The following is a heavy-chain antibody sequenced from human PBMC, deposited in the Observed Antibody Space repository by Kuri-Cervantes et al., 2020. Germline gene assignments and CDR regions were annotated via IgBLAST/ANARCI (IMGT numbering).Heavy chain of an antibody. CDR2: INTNTGNP. CDR3: ATDGFVGDDYELWD. Sequence: ASVKVSCKASGYTFTSHDMNWVRQAPGQGLEWMGWINTNTGNPTYAQGFTGRFVFSWDTSVSTAYLQISSLKPEDTAVYYCATDGFVGDDYELWDWGQGTLVTVSS. J-gene: IGHJ4*02. CDR1: GYTFTSHD. V-gene: IGHV7-4-1*02. D-gene: IGHD5-12*01.